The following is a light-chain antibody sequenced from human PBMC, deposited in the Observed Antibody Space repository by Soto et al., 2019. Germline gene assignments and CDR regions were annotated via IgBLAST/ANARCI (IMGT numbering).Light chain of an antibody. V-gene: IGKV1-6*01. J-gene: IGKJ1*01. CDR2: AAS. Sequence: QMTQSPSSLSASVGEKIIITCRASRDVGSDVSWYQQKPGQAPKLLIYAASNLYTGVPSRFSGSRSGTEFTLTISSLQPEDFASYYCLQDYGDSWTFGQGTKVNIK. CDR3: LQDYGDSWT. CDR1: RDVGSD.